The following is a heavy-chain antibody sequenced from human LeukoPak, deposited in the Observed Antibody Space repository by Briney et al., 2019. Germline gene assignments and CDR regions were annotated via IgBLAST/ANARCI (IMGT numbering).Heavy chain of an antibody. Sequence: PSETLSLTCTVSGGSISSYYWSWIRQPPGKGLEWIGYIYYSGSTNYNPSLKSRVTISVDTSKNQFSLKLSSVTAADTAVYYCPRDVLQWFPKPNYYYYYMDVWGKVTTVTVSS. D-gene: IGHD3-22*01. CDR1: GGSISSYY. CDR3: PRDVLQWFPKPNYYYYYMDV. J-gene: IGHJ6*03. CDR2: IYYSGST. V-gene: IGHV4-59*01.